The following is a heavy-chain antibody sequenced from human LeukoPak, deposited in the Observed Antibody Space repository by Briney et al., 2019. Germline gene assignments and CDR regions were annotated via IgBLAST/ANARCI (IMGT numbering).Heavy chain of an antibody. Sequence: GGSLRLSCSASGFTFSSYAMHWVRQAPGKGLEYVSAISSNGGSTYYADSVKGRFTISRDNSKNTLYLQMSSLRAEDTAVYYCVKGSDYYGSGSPNDYWGQGTLVTVSS. CDR3: VKGSDYYGSGSPNDY. V-gene: IGHV3-64D*09. CDR2: ISSNGGST. D-gene: IGHD3-10*01. CDR1: GFTFSSYA. J-gene: IGHJ4*02.